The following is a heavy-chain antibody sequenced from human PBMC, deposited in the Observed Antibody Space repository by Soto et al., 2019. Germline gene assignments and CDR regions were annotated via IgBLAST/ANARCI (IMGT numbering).Heavy chain of an antibody. CDR2: ISWNSGSI. CDR3: ARGFDY. Sequence: EVQLVESGGGLVQPGRSLRLSCAASGFTFEDYAMHWVRQAPGKGLEWVSGISWNSGSIGYADSVKGRFTISRDNAKNSLYLQMNSLRAEDTAVYYCARGFDYWGQGTLVTVSS. V-gene: IGHV3-9*01. CDR1: GFTFEDYA. J-gene: IGHJ4*02. D-gene: IGHD3-16*01.